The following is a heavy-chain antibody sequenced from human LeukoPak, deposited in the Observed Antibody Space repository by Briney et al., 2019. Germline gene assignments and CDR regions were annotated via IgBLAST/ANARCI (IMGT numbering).Heavy chain of an antibody. Sequence: GASVKVSCKASGGTFSSYAISWVRQAPGQGLEWMGGIIPIFGTANYAQKFQGRVTITADESTSTAYMELSSLRSEDTAVYYCARAGVGPIVVVPAAIYWFDPWGQGTLVTVSS. D-gene: IGHD2-2*02. CDR2: IIPIFGTA. V-gene: IGHV1-69*13. CDR1: GGTFSSYA. J-gene: IGHJ5*02. CDR3: ARAGVGPIVVVPAAIYWFDP.